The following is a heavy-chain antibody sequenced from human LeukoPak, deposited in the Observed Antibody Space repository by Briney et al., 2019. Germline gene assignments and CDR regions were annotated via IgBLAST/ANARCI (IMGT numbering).Heavy chain of an antibody. J-gene: IGHJ5*02. CDR2: IIPIFGTA. Sequence: EASVKVSCKASGGTFSSYAISWVRQAPGQGLEWMGGIIPIFGTANYAQKFQGRVTITTDESTSTAYMELSSLRSEDAAVYYCATGSATIGRWFDPWGQGTLVTVSS. CDR1: GGTFSSYA. V-gene: IGHV1-69*05. D-gene: IGHD5-24*01. CDR3: ATGSATIGRWFDP.